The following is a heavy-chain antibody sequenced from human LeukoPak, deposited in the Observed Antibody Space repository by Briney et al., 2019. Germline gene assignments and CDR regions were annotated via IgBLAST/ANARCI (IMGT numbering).Heavy chain of an antibody. CDR2: ISSSSSYI. J-gene: IGHJ4*02. Sequence: GGSLRLSCAASGFTFSSYSMNWVRQAPGKGLEWVSSISSSSSYIYYADSVKGRFTISRDNAKNSLYLQMNSLRAEDTAVYYCARGYSGYDGPGYWGQGALVTVPS. D-gene: IGHD5-12*01. V-gene: IGHV3-21*01. CDR3: ARGYSGYDGPGY. CDR1: GFTFSSYS.